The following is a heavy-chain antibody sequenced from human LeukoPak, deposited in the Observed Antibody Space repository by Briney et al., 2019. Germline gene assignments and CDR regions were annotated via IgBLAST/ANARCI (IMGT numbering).Heavy chain of an antibody. CDR1: GGSFSGYY. V-gene: IGHV4-34*01. Sequence: SETLSLTCAVYGGSFSGYYWSWIRQPPGKGLEWIGEINHSGSTNYNPSLKSRVTISVDTSKNQFSLKLSSVTAADTAVYYCAETSYYRDAFDIWGQGTMVTVSS. CDR3: AETSYYRDAFDI. CDR2: INHSGST. J-gene: IGHJ3*02. D-gene: IGHD1-26*01.